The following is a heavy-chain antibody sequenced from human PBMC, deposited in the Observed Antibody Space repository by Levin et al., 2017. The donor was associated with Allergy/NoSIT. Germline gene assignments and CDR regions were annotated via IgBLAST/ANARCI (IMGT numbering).Heavy chain of an antibody. D-gene: IGHD6-13*01. CDR1: GDSFNTYW. J-gene: IGHJ4*02. Sequence: PGGSLRLSCQGSGDSFNTYWIGWVRQKPGEGLEWMGIIYPGDSDVVYSPSFQGHVTFSADKSASTVYLQWRRLQTSDTAIYYCARQAESSRRSSFDSWGQGTLVSVSS. V-gene: IGHV5-51*01. CDR3: ARQAESSRRSSFDS. CDR2: IYPGDSDV.